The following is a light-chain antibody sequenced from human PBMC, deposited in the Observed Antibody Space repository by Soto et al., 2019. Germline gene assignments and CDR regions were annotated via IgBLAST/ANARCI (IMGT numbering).Light chain of an antibody. CDR3: QQYKKWPPWT. CDR1: EYVNNN. CDR2: GAS. J-gene: IGKJ1*01. V-gene: IGKV3-15*01. Sequence: EIVMTQSPANLSVSPGESAMLSCRASEYVNNNLAWYQHKPGQAPRLLIFGASTRATDTPARFSGSGSGTEFTLTISSPQSADSAVYYCQQYKKWPPWTCGQGTKVEIK.